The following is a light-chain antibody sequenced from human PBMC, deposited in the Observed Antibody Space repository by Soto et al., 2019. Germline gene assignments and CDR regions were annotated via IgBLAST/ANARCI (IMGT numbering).Light chain of an antibody. CDR1: QGISTY. V-gene: IGKV1-27*01. CDR3: QKYNSAPLT. CDR2: AAS. J-gene: IGKJ4*01. Sequence: DIQMTQSPSSLSSSVGDRVTIACRASQGISTYLVWYQQKAGEVPNLLIYAASTLLSGVPSWCSGSGAGTDFTLTISSLQPEDVASYYCQKYNSAPLTFGGGTKVDIK.